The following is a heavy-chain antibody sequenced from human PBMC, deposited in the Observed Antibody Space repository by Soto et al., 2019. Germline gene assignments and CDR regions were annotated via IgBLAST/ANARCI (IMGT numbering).Heavy chain of an antibody. CDR2: IKNDGSDI. Sequence: GGSLRLSCEATGFTFGTYWMSWVRQAPGKGLQWVANIKNDGSDIYYVDSVKGRFTISRDNAKNSLYLQMSSLRVEDTALYYCARAGSHSTRFDYCGHGILVTVSS. J-gene: IGHJ4*01. V-gene: IGHV3-7*05. CDR3: ARAGSHSTRFDY. CDR1: GFTFGTYW. D-gene: IGHD3-10*01.